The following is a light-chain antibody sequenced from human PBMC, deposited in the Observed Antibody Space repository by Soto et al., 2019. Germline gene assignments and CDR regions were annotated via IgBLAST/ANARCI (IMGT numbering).Light chain of an antibody. CDR2: GAS. CDR3: QQYDNWPPWT. J-gene: IGKJ1*01. Sequence: EIVLTQSPGTLSLSPGERATLSCRASQSVGSNLAWYQQKPGQAPRLLIYGASTRATAIPARFSGSGSGTEFTLTISSLQSEDFAVYYCQQYDNWPPWTFGQGTKVDIK. CDR1: QSVGSN. V-gene: IGKV3-15*01.